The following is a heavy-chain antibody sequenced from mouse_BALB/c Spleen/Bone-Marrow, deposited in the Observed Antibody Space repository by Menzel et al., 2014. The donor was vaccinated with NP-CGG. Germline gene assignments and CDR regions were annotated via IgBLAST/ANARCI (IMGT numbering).Heavy chain of an antibody. CDR1: GFTFTDYY. CDR2: IRNKANGYTT. CDR3: ARDDYYAMDY. Sequence: VQLQQSGGGLVQPGGSLRLSCATSGFTFTDYYMSWVRQPPGKALEWLGFIRNKANGYTTEYSASVKGRFTISRDNSQSILYLQMNTLRAEDSATYYCARDDYYAMDYWGQGTSVTASS. V-gene: IGHV7-3*02. J-gene: IGHJ4*01.